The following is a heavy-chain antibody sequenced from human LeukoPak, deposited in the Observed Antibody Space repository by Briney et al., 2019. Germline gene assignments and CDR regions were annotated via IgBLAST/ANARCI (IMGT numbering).Heavy chain of an antibody. D-gene: IGHD6-19*01. V-gene: IGHV3-23*01. Sequence: GGSLRLPCAASGFTFSSYAMSWVRQAPGKGLEWVSAISGSGGSTYYADPVKGRFTISRDNSKNTLYLQMNSLRAEDTAVYYCAKDSGWYGGHQDYWGQGTLVTVSS. J-gene: IGHJ4*02. CDR2: ISGSGGST. CDR1: GFTFSSYA. CDR3: AKDSGWYGGHQDY.